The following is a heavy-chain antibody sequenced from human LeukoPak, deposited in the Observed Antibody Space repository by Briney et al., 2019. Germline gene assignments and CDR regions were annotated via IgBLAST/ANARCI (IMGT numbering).Heavy chain of an antibody. CDR1: GFTFNSYA. CDR2: ISGSGGTT. D-gene: IGHD6-19*01. CDR3: AKAASGWYLLGY. V-gene: IGHV3-23*01. J-gene: IGHJ4*02. Sequence: AGGSLRLSCAASGFTFNSYAMSWVRQAPGKGLEWVSVISGSGGTTYYADSVKGRFTISRDNSRNTLHLQVNSLRAEDTAVYYCAKAASGWYLLGYWGQGTLVTVSS.